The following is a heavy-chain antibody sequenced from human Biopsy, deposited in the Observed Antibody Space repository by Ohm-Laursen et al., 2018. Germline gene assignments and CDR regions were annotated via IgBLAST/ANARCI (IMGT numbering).Heavy chain of an antibody. CDR1: GYNFNAYY. J-gene: IGHJ3*01. V-gene: IGHV1-2*02. Sequence: ASVKVSCKASGYNFNAYYMQWVRQAPGQGPEWMGWINPNNGGTNYAHKFQGRVTMTRDTSISTAYMHLSGLTSDDTAVYYCARLAYSEYRRDPLDVWGQGTMVTVSS. CDR3: ARLAYSEYRRDPLDV. CDR2: INPNNGGT. D-gene: IGHD5-18*01.